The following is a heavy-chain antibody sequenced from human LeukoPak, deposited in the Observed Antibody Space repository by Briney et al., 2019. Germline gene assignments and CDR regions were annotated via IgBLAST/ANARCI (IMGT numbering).Heavy chain of an antibody. CDR1: GYTFTSYY. CDR2: ISAYNGNT. D-gene: IGHD3-3*01. J-gene: IGHJ4*02. Sequence: ASVKVSCKASGYTFTSYYMHWVRQAPGQGLEWMGWISAYNGNTNYAQKLQGRVTMTTDTSTSTAYMELRSLRSDDTAVYYCARDYYDFWSGYYLSTPFDYWGQGTLVTVSS. CDR3: ARDYYDFWSGYYLSTPFDY. V-gene: IGHV1-18*04.